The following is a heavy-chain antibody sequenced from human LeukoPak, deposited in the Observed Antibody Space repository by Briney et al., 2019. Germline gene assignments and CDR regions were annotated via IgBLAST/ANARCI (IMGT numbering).Heavy chain of an antibody. V-gene: IGHV3-30*02. CDR3: ARDQIDGSGSYYKGPFDY. CDR1: GFTFSSYG. CDR2: IRYDGSNK. J-gene: IGHJ4*02. D-gene: IGHD3-10*01. Sequence: PWGSLTLSCAASGFTFSSYGMHWVRQAPRKGLEGVAFIRYDGSNKYYADSVKGRFTISRDNSKNTLYLQMNSMRAEDTAVYYCARDQIDGSGSYYKGPFDYWGQGTLVTVSS.